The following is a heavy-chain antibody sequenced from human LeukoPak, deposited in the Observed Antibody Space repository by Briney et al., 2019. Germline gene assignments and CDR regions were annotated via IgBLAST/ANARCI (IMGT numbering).Heavy chain of an antibody. D-gene: IGHD6-13*01. CDR3: ARETGSGWYYFDY. CDR2: INSGSADI. J-gene: IGHJ4*02. Sequence: GGSLGLSCAASGFTFRNYNMNWVRQAPGKGLEWVSSINSGSADIYYADSVRGRFTISRDNVKNSLFLQMNSLRAEDTAVYYCARETGSGWYYFDYWGQGTLVTVSS. CDR1: GFTFRNYN. V-gene: IGHV3-21*01.